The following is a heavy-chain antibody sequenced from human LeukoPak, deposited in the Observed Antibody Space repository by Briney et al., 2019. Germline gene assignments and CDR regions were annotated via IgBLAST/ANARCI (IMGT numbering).Heavy chain of an antibody. V-gene: IGHV1-2*02. CDR1: GYTFTGYY. Sequence: PMASVKVSCKASGYTFTGYYMHWVRQASGQGLEWMGLINPNSGGTNYAQKFQGRVTMTRDTSISTAYMELSRLRSDDTAVYYCARDSVGFWSGYPGVFDYWGQGTLVTVSS. J-gene: IGHJ4*02. D-gene: IGHD3-3*01. CDR2: INPNSGGT. CDR3: ARDSVGFWSGYPGVFDY.